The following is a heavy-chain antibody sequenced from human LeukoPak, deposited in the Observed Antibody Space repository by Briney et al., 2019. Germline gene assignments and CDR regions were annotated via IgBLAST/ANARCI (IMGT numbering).Heavy chain of an antibody. CDR1: GFTITTYA. V-gene: IGHV3-23*01. J-gene: IGHJ4*02. CDR3: ARAQGALDY. Sequence: GGSLRLSCAASGFTITTYAVNWVRQTPGKGLEWVSGIGGGGTEYYADSVKGRFIISSDNSQNLVHLQMNSLTVEDTAVYYCARAQGALDYWGQGTLVTVSS. CDR2: IGGGGTE. D-gene: IGHD1-26*01.